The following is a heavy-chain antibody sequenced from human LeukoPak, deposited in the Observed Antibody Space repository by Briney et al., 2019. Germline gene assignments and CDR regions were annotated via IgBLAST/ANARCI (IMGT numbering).Heavy chain of an antibody. CDR2: IYDSGST. D-gene: IGHD3-10*01. CDR3: ARHYGH. J-gene: IGHJ4*02. Sequence: SETLSLTCTVSGGSIRSSYYYWGWIRHPPGKGLEWIGSIYDSGSTYYNPSLKSRVTISVDTSKNQFSLKLNSVTAADTAVYYCARHYGHWGQGTLVTVSS. V-gene: IGHV4-39*01. CDR1: GGSIRSSYYY.